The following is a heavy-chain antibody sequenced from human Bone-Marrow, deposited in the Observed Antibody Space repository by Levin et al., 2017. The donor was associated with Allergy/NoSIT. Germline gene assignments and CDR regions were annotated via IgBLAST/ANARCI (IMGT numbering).Heavy chain of an antibody. D-gene: IGHD3-10*01. CDR3: ARIKDYYGSGSYYDY. V-gene: IGHV2-70*11. Sequence: SGPTLVKPPQTLSLTCTFSVFLLVPTPVCVTWIRQPPGKALEWLARIDWDDDKYYSTSLQTRLTISRDTSKNQVVLTMTNMDPVDTGTYYCARIKDYYGSGSYYDYWGQGTLVTVSS. J-gene: IGHJ4*02. CDR2: IDWDDDK. CDR1: VFLLVPTPVC.